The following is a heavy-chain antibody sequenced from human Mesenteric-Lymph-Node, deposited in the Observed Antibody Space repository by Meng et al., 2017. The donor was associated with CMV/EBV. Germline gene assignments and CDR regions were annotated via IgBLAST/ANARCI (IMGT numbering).Heavy chain of an antibody. D-gene: IGHD2-2*01. CDR3: AKDRCGSASCSLGMDV. V-gene: IGHV3-30*18. CDR1: GFTFSSYG. CDR2: MSSDGGHR. J-gene: IGHJ6*02. Sequence: GESLKISCAAFGFTFSSYGMHWVRQAPGKGLEWVAVMSSDGGHRYHADSVKGRFTISRDNSKDTLYLQVNSLRADDTAVYYCAKDRCGSASCSLGMDVWGQGTTVTVSS.